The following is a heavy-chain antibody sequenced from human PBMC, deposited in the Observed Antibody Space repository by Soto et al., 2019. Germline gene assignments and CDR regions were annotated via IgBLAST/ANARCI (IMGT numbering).Heavy chain of an antibody. CDR1: GYTFTSYG. J-gene: IGHJ5*02. CDR3: ARVNGLRYFDWFIP. D-gene: IGHD3-9*01. V-gene: IGHV1-18*01. CDR2: ISAYNGNT. Sequence: ASVKVSCKASGYTFTSYGISWVRQAPGQGLEWMGWISAYNGNTNYAQKLQGRVTMTTDTSTSTAYMELRSLRSDDTAVYYCARVNGLRYFDWFIPWGQGPLVPVSS.